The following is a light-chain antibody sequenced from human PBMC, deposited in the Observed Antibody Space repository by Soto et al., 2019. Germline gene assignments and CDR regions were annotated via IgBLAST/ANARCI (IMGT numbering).Light chain of an antibody. CDR2: GAS. Sequence: EIVLTQSPDTLSVSPGERATLSCRASQSISRTLAWYQQKSGQAPRLLIYGASTRATGIPARFSGSGSGTEFTLTISSLQSEDFAVYYCQQYNYWPPITFGQGTRLEI. V-gene: IGKV3-15*01. CDR1: QSISRT. CDR3: QQYNYWPPIT. J-gene: IGKJ5*01.